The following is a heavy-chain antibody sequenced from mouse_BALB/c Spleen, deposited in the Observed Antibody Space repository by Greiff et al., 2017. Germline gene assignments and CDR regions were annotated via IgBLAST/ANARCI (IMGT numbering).Heavy chain of an antibody. V-gene: IGHV14-3*02. D-gene: IGHD1-3*01. CDR2: IDPANGNT. CDR3: AQSGYGYFDV. CDR1: GFNIKDTY. Sequence: EVQLQQSGAELVKPGASVKLSCTASGFNIKDTYMHWVKQRPEQGLEWIGRIDPANGNTKYDPKFQGKATITADTSSNTTYLQLRSLTSEDTAVYYCAQSGYGYFDVWGAGTTVTVSS. J-gene: IGHJ1*01.